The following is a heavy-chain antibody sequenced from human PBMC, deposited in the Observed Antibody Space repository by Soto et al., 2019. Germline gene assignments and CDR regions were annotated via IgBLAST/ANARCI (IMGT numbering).Heavy chain of an antibody. CDR1: GLSLNTSGVG. J-gene: IGHJ4*02. CDR3: AHANNWDYRTPYYFDY. D-gene: IGHD1-7*01. CDR2: IYGNDDQ. V-gene: IGHV2-5*01. Sequence: QITLKESGPTLVKPTQPLTLTCTFSGLSLNTSGVGVGWVRQPPGKALEWLAIIYGNDDQRYNLFLKNSLTIAKDTSRDQVVLTMTHMDPVDTATYYCAHANNWDYRTPYYFDYWGQGTLVTVS.